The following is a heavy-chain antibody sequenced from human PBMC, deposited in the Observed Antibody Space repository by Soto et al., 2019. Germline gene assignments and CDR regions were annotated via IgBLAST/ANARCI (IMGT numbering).Heavy chain of an antibody. CDR1: GFTFSTYS. J-gene: IGHJ5*02. CDR3: VSFYHDLGA. D-gene: IGHD3-22*01. V-gene: IGHV3-48*01. Sequence: EVQLVESGGGLVQPGGSLRLSCAASGFTFSTYSMKWVRQAPGKGLEWVSYITGGGRSPQYADSVKGRFTISRDNANNLLYLQMNSLRAEDTAVYYCVSFYHDLGAWGQGTLVTVSS. CDR2: ITGGGRSP.